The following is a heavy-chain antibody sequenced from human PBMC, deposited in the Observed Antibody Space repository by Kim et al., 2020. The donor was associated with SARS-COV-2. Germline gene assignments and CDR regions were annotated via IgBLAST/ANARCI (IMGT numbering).Heavy chain of an antibody. Sequence: STYCADSVQGRFTNSRDNAKNTLYLQMNSLRAEDTAVYYCAKVLSTFDYWGQGTLVTVSS. CDR3: AKVLSTFDY. V-gene: IGHV3-23*01. CDR2: ST. J-gene: IGHJ4*02.